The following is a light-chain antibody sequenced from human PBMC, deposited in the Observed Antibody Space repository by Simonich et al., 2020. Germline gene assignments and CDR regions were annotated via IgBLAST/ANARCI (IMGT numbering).Light chain of an antibody. CDR1: NIGSKS. CDR2: DDR. V-gene: IGLV3-21*03. J-gene: IGLJ2*01. Sequence: SYVLPPPPSVSVAPGKTARITCGGNNIGSKSVHWDQQKPGQAPVLVVYDDRDRPSGIPERFSGSNSGNTATRTISRVEAGDEADYYCQVWDSSSDHPVFGGGTKLTVL. CDR3: QVWDSSSDHPV.